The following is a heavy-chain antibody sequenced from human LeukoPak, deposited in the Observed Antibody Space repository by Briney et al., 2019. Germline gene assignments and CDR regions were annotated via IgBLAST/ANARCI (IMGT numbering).Heavy chain of an antibody. Sequence: PGGSLRLSCGASGFTFSSSAMSWVRQAPGKGLEWVSAISDSGNTYHADSVKGRFTISRDSSKNTLFLQMNRLRPEDAAVYYCAKAPVTTCRGAYCYPFDYWGQGTLVTVSS. CDR1: GFTFSSSA. CDR3: AKAPVTTCRGAYCYPFDY. J-gene: IGHJ4*02. V-gene: IGHV3-23*01. D-gene: IGHD2-21*01. CDR2: ISDSGNT.